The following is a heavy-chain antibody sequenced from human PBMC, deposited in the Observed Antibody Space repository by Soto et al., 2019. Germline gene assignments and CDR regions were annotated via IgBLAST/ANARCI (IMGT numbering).Heavy chain of an antibody. CDR1: GGSISVYY. Sequence: PSETLSLTCTISGGSISVYYWSWIRQSPRQGLEWIGYVYDNGRPYYSPSLKSRVTISADTSKNQIPLKLTSETAADTAVYYCARGVGSSPPRYWGQGTLVTVSS. J-gene: IGHJ4*02. CDR2: VYDNGRP. CDR3: ARGVGSSPPRY. V-gene: IGHV4-59*01. D-gene: IGHD3-9*01.